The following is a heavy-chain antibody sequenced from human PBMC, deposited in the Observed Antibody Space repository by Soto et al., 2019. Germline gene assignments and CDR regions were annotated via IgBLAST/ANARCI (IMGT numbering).Heavy chain of an antibody. J-gene: IGHJ4*02. CDR3: AREFYYYDSSGYYYLYY. Sequence: ASVKVSCKASGYTFTSYYMHWVRQAPGQGFEWMGIINPSGGSTSYAQKFQGRVTMTRDTSTSTVYMELSSLRSEDTAVYYCAREFYYYDSSGYYYLYYWGQGTLVTVSS. V-gene: IGHV1-46*01. CDR1: GYTFTSYY. CDR2: INPSGGST. D-gene: IGHD3-22*01.